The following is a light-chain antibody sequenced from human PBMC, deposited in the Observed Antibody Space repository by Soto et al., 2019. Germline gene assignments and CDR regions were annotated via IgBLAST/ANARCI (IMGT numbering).Light chain of an antibody. CDR1: QSVSTN. CDR3: HQRSNWPPS. CDR2: GAS. Sequence: EIVMTQSPATLSVSPGERATLSCGASQSVSTNLAWYQHKPGQAPRLLIYGASTRATGVPARFSGSGSGTEFTLTISSLQSEDFAIYYCHQRSNWPPSFGPGTTVDI. V-gene: IGKV3-15*01. J-gene: IGKJ3*01.